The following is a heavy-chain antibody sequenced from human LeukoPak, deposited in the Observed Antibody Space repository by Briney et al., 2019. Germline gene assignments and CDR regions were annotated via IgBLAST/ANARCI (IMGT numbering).Heavy chain of an antibody. CDR1: GFTFRSCW. Sequence: GGSLRLSCAASGFTFRSCWTHWVRQAPGKELVWVSRINGDGSTTNYADSVRGRFTISRDNAKNTLYLQMNSLRAEDTAVYYCAREPYYDFWSGPPESFDYWGQGTLVTVSS. CDR3: AREPYYDFWSGPPESFDY. V-gene: IGHV3-74*01. D-gene: IGHD3-3*01. CDR2: INGDGSTT. J-gene: IGHJ4*02.